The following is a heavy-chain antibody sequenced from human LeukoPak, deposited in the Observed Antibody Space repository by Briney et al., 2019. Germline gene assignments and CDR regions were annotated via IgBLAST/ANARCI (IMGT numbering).Heavy chain of an antibody. CDR2: IYTSGST. Sequence: PSQTLSLTCTVSGGSISSGSYYWSWIRQPAGKGLEWIGRIYTSGSTNYNPSLKSRVTISVDTSKNQFSLKLSSVTAADTAVYYCARCIRGVLTDYWGQGTLVTVSS. J-gene: IGHJ4*02. CDR3: ARCIRGVLTDY. V-gene: IGHV4-61*02. CDR1: GGSISSGSYY. D-gene: IGHD3-10*01.